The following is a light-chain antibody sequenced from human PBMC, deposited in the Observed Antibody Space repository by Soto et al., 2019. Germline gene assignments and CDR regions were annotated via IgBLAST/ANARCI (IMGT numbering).Light chain of an antibody. CDR2: SDN. Sequence: QSVVTQPPSASGTPGHGVTISCSGSISNIGNNAVNWYQQLPGTAPKLLIYSDNQRPSGVPDRFSGSKSGTSASLAISGLQSEDEADYYCAAWDDSLNGQVFGTGTKLTVL. CDR1: ISNIGNNA. CDR3: AAWDDSLNGQV. J-gene: IGLJ1*01. V-gene: IGLV1-44*01.